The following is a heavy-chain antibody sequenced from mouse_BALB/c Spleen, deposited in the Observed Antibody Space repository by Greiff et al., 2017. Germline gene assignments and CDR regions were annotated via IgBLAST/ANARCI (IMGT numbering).Heavy chain of an antibody. CDR3: ASITGYYFDY. D-gene: IGHD4-1*01. Sequence: EVMLVESGGGLVKPGGSLKLSCAASGFTFSSYAMSWVRQTPEKRLEWVASISSGGSTYYPDSVKGRFTISRDNARNILYLQMSSLRSEDTAMYYCASITGYYFDYWGQGTTLTVSS. CDR1: GFTFSSYA. CDR2: ISSGGST. V-gene: IGHV5-6-5*01. J-gene: IGHJ2*01.